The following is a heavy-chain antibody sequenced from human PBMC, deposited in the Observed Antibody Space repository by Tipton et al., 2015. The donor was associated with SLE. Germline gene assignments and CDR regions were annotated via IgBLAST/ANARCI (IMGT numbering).Heavy chain of an antibody. CDR3: ARDGVYSGWAFYYGMEI. V-gene: IGHV3-7*01. J-gene: IGHJ6*02. Sequence: GSLRLSCVASGFRFSNDWMSWVRQTPGRGLEWGANIKQDGSEIYYVDSVRGRFTISRDNAKKSLYLQMNSLRVEDTAVYYCARDGVYSGWAFYYGMEIWGQGTTVTVSS. CDR1: GFRFSNDW. D-gene: IGHD6-19*01. CDR2: IKQDGSEI.